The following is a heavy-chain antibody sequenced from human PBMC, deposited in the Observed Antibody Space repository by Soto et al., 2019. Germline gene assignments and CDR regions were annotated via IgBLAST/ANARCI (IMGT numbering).Heavy chain of an antibody. D-gene: IGHD3-10*01. J-gene: IGHJ3*02. CDR3: ASGGESGGGAFDI. Sequence: ASVKVSCKASGYTFTSYYMHWVRQAPGQGLEWMGIINPSGGSTSYAQKFQGRVTMTRDTSTSTVYMELSSLRSEDTAVYYCASGGESGGGAFDIWGQGTMVTVS. V-gene: IGHV1-46*03. CDR1: GYTFTSYY. CDR2: INPSGGST.